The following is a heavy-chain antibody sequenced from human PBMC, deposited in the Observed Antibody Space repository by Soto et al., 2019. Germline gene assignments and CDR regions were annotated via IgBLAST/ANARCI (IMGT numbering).Heavy chain of an antibody. CDR3: VRVYLLAGFDT. CDR1: NGSISTYY. D-gene: IGHD6-19*01. CDR2: VYYSGSS. V-gene: IGHV4-59*01. J-gene: IGHJ5*02. Sequence: QVQLQESGPRLIQPSETLSLTCTVSNGSISTYYWTWVRQPPGKGLEWIGYVYYSGSSNYNPSLKSRVGMSIDTSKNQFSLALKSVTAADTATYYCVRVYLLAGFDTWGQGILVTVSA.